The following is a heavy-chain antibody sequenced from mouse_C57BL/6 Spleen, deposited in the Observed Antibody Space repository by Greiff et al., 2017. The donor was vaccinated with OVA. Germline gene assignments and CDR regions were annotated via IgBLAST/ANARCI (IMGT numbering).Heavy chain of an antibody. CDR2: IYPGSGST. V-gene: IGHV1-55*01. J-gene: IGHJ1*03. CDR3: AREPYYGSSYDWYFDV. Sequence: QVQLQQSGAELVKPGASVKMSCKASGYTFTSYWITWVKQRPGQGLEWIGDIYPGSGSTNYNEKFKSKATLTVDTSSSTAYMQLSSLTSEDSAVYYCAREPYYGSSYDWYFDVWGTGTTVTVSS. D-gene: IGHD1-1*01. CDR1: GYTFTSYW.